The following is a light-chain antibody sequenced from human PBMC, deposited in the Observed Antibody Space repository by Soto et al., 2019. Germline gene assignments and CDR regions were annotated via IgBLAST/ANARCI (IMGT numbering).Light chain of an antibody. J-gene: IGKJ2*01. CDR3: QQYNDWPPYT. Sequence: EILMTQSPATLSVSPGERATLSCRASQSVTGALAWYQQKPGQAPRLLIYGASTRATGIPDRFSGSGSGTEFTLTISSLQSEDFAVYYCQQYNDWPPYTFGQGTNVESK. V-gene: IGKV3-15*01. CDR2: GAS. CDR1: QSVTGA.